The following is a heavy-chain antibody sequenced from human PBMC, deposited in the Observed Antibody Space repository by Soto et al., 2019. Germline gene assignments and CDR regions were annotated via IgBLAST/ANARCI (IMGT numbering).Heavy chain of an antibody. D-gene: IGHD3-10*01. CDR2: VSESGRST. Sequence: EVQLLESGGGLVQPGGSLRLSCAASGFTFSNYDMSWVRQAPEKGLEWVSAVSESGRSTYYADSVKGRFTISRDNSKNTLYLQMHSLRAEDTAVYFCAKDRRGVMDVWGQGTTVTVSS. CDR1: GFTFSNYD. CDR3: AKDRRGVMDV. J-gene: IGHJ6*02. V-gene: IGHV3-23*01.